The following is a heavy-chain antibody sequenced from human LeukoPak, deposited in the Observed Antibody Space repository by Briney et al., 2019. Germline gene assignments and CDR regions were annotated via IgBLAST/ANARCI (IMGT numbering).Heavy chain of an antibody. J-gene: IGHJ3*02. D-gene: IGHD1-26*01. Sequence: ASVKVSCKASGYTFTSYGISWVRQAPGQGLEWMGWNSAYNGSTNYAQKLQGRVTMTTDTSTSTAYMELRSLRSDDTAVYYCARDSLLTFVGATYRYDAFDIWGQGTMVTVSS. V-gene: IGHV1-18*01. CDR1: GYTFTSYG. CDR3: ARDSLLTFVGATYRYDAFDI. CDR2: NSAYNGST.